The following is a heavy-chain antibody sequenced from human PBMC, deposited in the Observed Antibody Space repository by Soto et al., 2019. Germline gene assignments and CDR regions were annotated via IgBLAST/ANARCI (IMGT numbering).Heavy chain of an antibody. J-gene: IGHJ6*02. CDR1: GYIFTSYW. D-gene: IGHD4-17*01. Sequence: GESLKISCRVSGYIFTSYWIGWVRQMPGKGLEWMGIIYPDDSDTRYSPPFQGQVTFSADKSISTAYLQWSSLKASDTAMYYCARHVGYGDYSYYYYDMDVWGQGTTVTVSS. CDR3: ARHVGYGDYSYYYYDMDV. V-gene: IGHV5-51*01. CDR2: IYPDDSDT.